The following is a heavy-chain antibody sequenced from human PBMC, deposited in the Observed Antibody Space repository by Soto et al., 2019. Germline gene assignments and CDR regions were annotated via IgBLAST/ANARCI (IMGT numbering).Heavy chain of an antibody. CDR1: GGTFSSYA. CDR2: VIPIFGTA. J-gene: IGHJ4*02. CDR3: ARSFSAYDRSGYLDY. V-gene: IGHV1-69*13. Sequence: SVKVSCKASGGTFSSYAISWVRQAPGQGLEWMGGVIPIFGTANYAQKFQGRVTITADDSTSTAYMELSSPRSEDTAVYYCARSFSAYDRSGYLDYWSQGTLVTVSS. D-gene: IGHD3-22*01.